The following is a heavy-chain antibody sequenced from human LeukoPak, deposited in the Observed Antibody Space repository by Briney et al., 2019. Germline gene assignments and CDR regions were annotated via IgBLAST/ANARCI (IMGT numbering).Heavy chain of an antibody. J-gene: IGHJ4*02. CDR3: AKDRQLLDY. D-gene: IGHD2-2*01. CDR1: GFTFSSYF. V-gene: IGHV3-23*01. CDR2: ISGSGGKT. Sequence: PGGSLRLSCAASGFTFSSYFMSWVRQAPGKGLEWVSSISGSGGKTYYTDSVKGRFTISRDNSKNTLYLQMNGLRAEDTAVYYCAKDRQLLDYWGQGTLVTVSS.